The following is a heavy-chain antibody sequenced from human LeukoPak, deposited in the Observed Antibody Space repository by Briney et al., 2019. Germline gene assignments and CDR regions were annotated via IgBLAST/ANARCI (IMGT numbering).Heavy chain of an antibody. CDR1: GDSIDIYY. CDR2: INHSGST. Sequence: SETLSLTCSVSGDSIDIYYWSWIRQPPGKGLEWIGEINHSGSTNYNPSLKSRVTISVDTSKNQFSLKLSSVTAADTAVYYCARRLNVVIAYYFDYWGQGTLVTVSS. CDR3: ARRLNVVIAYYFDY. J-gene: IGHJ4*02. D-gene: IGHD2-21*01. V-gene: IGHV4-34*01.